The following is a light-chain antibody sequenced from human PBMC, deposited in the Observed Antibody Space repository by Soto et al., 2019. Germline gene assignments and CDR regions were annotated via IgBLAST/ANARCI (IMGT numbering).Light chain of an antibody. CDR3: SSYTNINARACV. J-gene: IGLJ1*01. V-gene: IGLV2-14*01. CDR1: SGDVGGYYY. CDR2: EVS. Sequence: QSALTQPASVSGSPGQSITISCTGTSGDVGGYYYVSWYQQLPGKAPKLMISEVSNRPSGVSNRFSGSKSGNTASLTISGLQADDEAEYYCSSYTNINARACVFGTGTKLTVL.